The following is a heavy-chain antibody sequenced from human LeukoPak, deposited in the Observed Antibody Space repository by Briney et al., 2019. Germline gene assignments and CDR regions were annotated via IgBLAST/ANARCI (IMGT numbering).Heavy chain of an antibody. V-gene: IGHV1-24*01. CDR1: GYTLTELS. CDR3: ATGLRRDFGVVKNFDY. D-gene: IGHD3-3*01. CDR2: FDPEDGET. J-gene: IGHJ4*02. Sequence: ASVKVSCKVSGYTLTELSVHWVRQAPGKGLEWMGGFDPEDGETIYAQKFQGRVTMTEDTSTDTAYMELSSLRSEDTAVYYCATGLRRDFGVVKNFDYWGQGTLVTVSS.